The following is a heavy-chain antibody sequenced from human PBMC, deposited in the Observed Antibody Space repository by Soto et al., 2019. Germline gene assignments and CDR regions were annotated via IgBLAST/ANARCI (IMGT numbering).Heavy chain of an antibody. CDR3: ARSYYYDSSGYYRSFFQH. CDR2: IWYDGSNK. CDR1: GFTFSSYG. J-gene: IGHJ1*01. D-gene: IGHD3-22*01. Sequence: QVQLVESGGGVVQPGRSLRLSCAASGFTFSSYGMHWVRQAPGKGLEWVAVIWYDGSNKYYADSVKGRFTISRDNSKKTLYLQMNRLRAEDTAVYYCARSYYYDSSGYYRSFFQHWGQCTLVTVSS. V-gene: IGHV3-33*01.